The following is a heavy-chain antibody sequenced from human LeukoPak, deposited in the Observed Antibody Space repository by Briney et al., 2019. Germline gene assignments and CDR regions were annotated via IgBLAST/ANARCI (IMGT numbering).Heavy chain of an antibody. CDR1: GYTFTSYG. D-gene: IGHD6-13*01. V-gene: IGHV1-18*01. J-gene: IGHJ6*02. Sequence: ASVKVSCKASGYTFTSYGISWVRQAPGQGLEWMGWISAYNGNTNYAQKLQGRVTMTTDTSTSTAYMELRSLRSDDTAVYYCARDRGIAAAGTWVYYYGMDVWGQGTTVTVSS. CDR3: ARDRGIAAAGTWVYYYGMDV. CDR2: ISAYNGNT.